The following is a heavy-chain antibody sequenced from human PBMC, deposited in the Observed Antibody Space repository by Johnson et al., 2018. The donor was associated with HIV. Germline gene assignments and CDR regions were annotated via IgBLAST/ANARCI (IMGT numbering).Heavy chain of an antibody. J-gene: IGHJ3*02. CDR2: IKQDGSEK. D-gene: IGHD2-21*01. CDR3: AKAYCPGCDAFDI. CDR1: GFTFSSYA. Sequence: QMLLVESGGGVVQPGRSLRLSCAASGFTFSSYAMHWVRQAPGKGLEWVANIKQDGSEKVDVESVQGRFTISRDNSNNTWYLQMNSLRTEDSGVYYCAKAYCPGCDAFDIWGQGTMVTVSS. V-gene: IGHV3-30*04.